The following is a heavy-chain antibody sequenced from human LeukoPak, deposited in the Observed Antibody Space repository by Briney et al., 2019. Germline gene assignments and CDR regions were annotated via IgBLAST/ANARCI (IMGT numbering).Heavy chain of an antibody. V-gene: IGHV1-18*01. Sequence: ALVKVSCKASGYTFTSYGISWVRQAPGQGLEWMGWISAYNGNTNYAQKLQGRVTMTTDTSTSTAYMELRSLRSDDTAVYYCARDFGGYCSSTSCYTDHWFDPWGQETLVTVSS. CDR2: ISAYNGNT. J-gene: IGHJ5*02. CDR1: GYTFTSYG. CDR3: ARDFGGYCSSTSCYTDHWFDP. D-gene: IGHD2-2*02.